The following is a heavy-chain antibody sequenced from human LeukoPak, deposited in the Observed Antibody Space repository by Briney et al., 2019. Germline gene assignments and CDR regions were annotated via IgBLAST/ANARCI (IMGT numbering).Heavy chain of an antibody. J-gene: IGHJ4*02. CDR3: ARVLSRWELPIHY. D-gene: IGHD1-26*01. V-gene: IGHV1-46*01. CDR1: GYTFISYY. CDR2: INPSGGST. Sequence: ASVKVSCKASGYTFISYYMHWVRQAPGQGLEWMGIINPSGGSTSYAQKFQGRVTMTRDMSTSTVYMELSSLRSEDTAVYYCARVLSRWELPIHYWGQGTLVTVSS.